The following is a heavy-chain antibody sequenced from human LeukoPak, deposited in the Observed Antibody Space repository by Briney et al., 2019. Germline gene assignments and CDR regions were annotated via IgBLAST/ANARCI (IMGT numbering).Heavy chain of an antibody. CDR3: ARDPGYSYAMDS. D-gene: IGHD5-18*01. V-gene: IGHV3-48*01. J-gene: IGHJ4*02. Sequence: GGSLRLSCAASGFTFSSYSMNWVRQAPGKGLEWISYISHGSTRIFYADFVEGRFTVSRDDAKNALYLQMNSLRVEDTAVYYCARDPGYSYAMDSWGPRTLVIVSS. CDR1: GFTFSSYS. CDR2: ISHGSTRI.